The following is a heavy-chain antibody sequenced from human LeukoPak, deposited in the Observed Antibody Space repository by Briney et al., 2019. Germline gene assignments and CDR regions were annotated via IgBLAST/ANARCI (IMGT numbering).Heavy chain of an antibody. CDR1: GFTFSNFG. D-gene: IGHD6-13*01. Sequence: GGSLRLSCAASGFTFSNFGMHWVRQAPGKGLEWVAIIWYDGSNKYYADSVKGRFTISRDNSKNTLYLQMNSLRAEDTAVYYCAKDRGSRSLDYWGQGTLVTVSS. CDR3: AKDRGSRSLDY. J-gene: IGHJ4*02. CDR2: IWYDGSNK. V-gene: IGHV3-33*06.